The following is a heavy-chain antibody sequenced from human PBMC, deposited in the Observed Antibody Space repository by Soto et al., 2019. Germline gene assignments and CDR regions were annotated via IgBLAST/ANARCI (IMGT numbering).Heavy chain of an antibody. D-gene: IGHD3-10*01. V-gene: IGHV4-34*01. CDR1: GGSFSGYY. CDR2: IYYSGST. CDR3: GRVTMVRGVIISYYYYGMDV. Sequence: SETLSLTCAVYGGSFSGYYWSWIRQPPGKGLEWIGYIYYSGSTNYNPSLKSRVTISVDTSKNQFSLKLSSVTAADTAVYYCGRVTMVRGVIISYYYYGMDVWGQGTTVTVSS. J-gene: IGHJ6*02.